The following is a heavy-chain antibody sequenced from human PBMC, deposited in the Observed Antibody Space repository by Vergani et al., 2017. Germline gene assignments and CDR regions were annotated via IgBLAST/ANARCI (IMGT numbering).Heavy chain of an antibody. D-gene: IGHD3-10*01. CDR1: GGSISSYY. CDR2: IYYSGST. V-gene: IGHV4-59*01. J-gene: IGHJ6*03. CDR3: AREARITMVRESYYYYYMDV. Sequence: QVQLQESGPGLVKPSETLSLTCTVSGGSISSYYWSWIRQPPGKGLEWIGYIYYSGSTNYNPSLKSRVTISVDTSKNQFSLKLSSVTAADTAVYYCAREARITMVRESYYYYYMDVWGKGP.